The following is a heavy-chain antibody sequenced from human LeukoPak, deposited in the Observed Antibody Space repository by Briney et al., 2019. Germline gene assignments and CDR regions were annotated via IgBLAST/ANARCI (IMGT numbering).Heavy chain of an antibody. CDR2: IWYDGSNK. CDR3: ARDHRYSGSYYDY. D-gene: IGHD1-26*01. V-gene: IGHV3-33*08. Sequence: GGSLRLSCAASGFTFSSYGMHWVRQAPGKGLEWVAVIWYDGSNKYYADSVKGRFTISRDNSKNTLYLQMNSLRAEDTAVYYCARDHRYSGSYYDYWGQGTLVTVSS. J-gene: IGHJ4*02. CDR1: GFTFSSYG.